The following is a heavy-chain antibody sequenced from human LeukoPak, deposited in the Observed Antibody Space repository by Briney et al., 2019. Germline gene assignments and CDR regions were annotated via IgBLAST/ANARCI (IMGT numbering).Heavy chain of an antibody. CDR3: ARHGYYYGSGSSWFDP. D-gene: IGHD3-10*01. Sequence: GESLRICCKGSGYSFTSYWISWVRQMPGKGLEWMGRIDPSDSYTNYSPSFQGHVTISADKSISTAYLQWSSLKASDTAMYYCARHGYYYGSGSSWFDPWGQGTLVTVSS. CDR1: GYSFTSYW. J-gene: IGHJ5*02. V-gene: IGHV5-10-1*01. CDR2: IDPSDSYT.